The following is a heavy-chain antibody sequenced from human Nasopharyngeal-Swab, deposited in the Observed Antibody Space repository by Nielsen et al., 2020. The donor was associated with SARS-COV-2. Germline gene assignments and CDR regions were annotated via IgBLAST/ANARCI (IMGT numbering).Heavy chain of an antibody. D-gene: IGHD1-26*01. V-gene: IGHV3-43*01. CDR3: AKQNKWELDY. CDR2: ISWDGGST. CDR1: GFTFDDYT. Sequence: GESLKISCAASGFTFDDYTMHWVRQAPGKGLEWVPLISWDGGSTYYADSVKGRFTISRDNSKNSLYLQMNSLRTEDTALYYCAKQNKWELDYWGQGTLVTVSS. J-gene: IGHJ4*02.